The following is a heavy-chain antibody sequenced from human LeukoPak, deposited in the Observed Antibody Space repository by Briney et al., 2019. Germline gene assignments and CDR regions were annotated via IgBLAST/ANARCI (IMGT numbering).Heavy chain of an antibody. CDR3: ARVAAYSGYGDYFDY. J-gene: IGHJ4*02. CDR1: SITPRCYS. Sequence: GGALRPSSAAPSITPRCYSIKWGRPAPQEGGGWGLYISSSSSTIYYADSVKGRFTISRDNAKNSLYLQMNSLRDEDTAVYYCARVAAYSGYGDYFDYWGQGTLVTVSS. CDR2: ISSSSSTI. V-gene: IGHV3-48*02. D-gene: IGHD5-12*01.